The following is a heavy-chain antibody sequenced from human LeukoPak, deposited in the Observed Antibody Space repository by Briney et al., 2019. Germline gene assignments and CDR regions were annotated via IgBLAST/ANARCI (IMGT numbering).Heavy chain of an antibody. J-gene: IGHJ4*02. D-gene: IGHD1/OR15-1a*01. CDR1: GYSISSGYY. V-gene: IGHV4-38-2*01. CDR3: ARMEQLPGGFDY. Sequence: SETLSLTCAVSGYSISSGYYWGGIRQPPGKGLEWIGSIYHSGSTYYNPSLKSRVTISVDTSKNQFSLKLSSVTAADTAVYYCARMEQLPGGFDYWGQGTLVTVSS. CDR2: IYHSGST.